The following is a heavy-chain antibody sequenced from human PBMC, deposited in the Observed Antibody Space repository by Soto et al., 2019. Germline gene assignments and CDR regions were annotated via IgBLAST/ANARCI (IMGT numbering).Heavy chain of an antibody. V-gene: IGHV1-18*01. CDR3: ARGGYYDSSGSRNYHYYGMNV. Sequence: QVQLVQSGGEVKKPGASVKVSCKASGYTFSSYGINWVRQAPGQGLEWLGWISPYDGNTKYAQILQGRVSMTTDTSRKTAYMEVRSLRSDDTAVYYCARGGYYDSSGSRNYHYYGMNVWGKGTTVTVSS. CDR1: GYTFSSYG. CDR2: ISPYDGNT. D-gene: IGHD3-22*01. J-gene: IGHJ6*04.